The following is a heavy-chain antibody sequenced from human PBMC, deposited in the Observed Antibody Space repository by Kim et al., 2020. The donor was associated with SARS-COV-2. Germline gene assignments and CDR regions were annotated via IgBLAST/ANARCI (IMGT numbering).Heavy chain of an antibody. V-gene: IGHV3-49*02. CDR3: TRSWNYDDAFDI. Sequence: EYAASVKGRFSISRDDYNSIAYLQMNSLKTEDTAVYYCTRSWNYDDAFDIWGQGTMVTVSS. J-gene: IGHJ3*02. D-gene: IGHD1-7*01.